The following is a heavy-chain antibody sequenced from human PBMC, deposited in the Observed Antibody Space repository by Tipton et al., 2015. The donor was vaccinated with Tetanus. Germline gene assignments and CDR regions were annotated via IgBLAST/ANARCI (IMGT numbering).Heavy chain of an antibody. D-gene: IGHD4-17*01. CDR3: ATSTVTR. CDR1: GFTFNIHG. Sequence: SLRLSCEASGFTFNIHGMNWVRQAPGKGLEWLATISADGTAEHYADSVRGRFPISRDNAKNLLYLQMSRLRREDTAVYYCATSTVTRWGPGTLVTVSS. CDR2: ISADGTAE. J-gene: IGHJ4*02. V-gene: IGHV3-30*03.